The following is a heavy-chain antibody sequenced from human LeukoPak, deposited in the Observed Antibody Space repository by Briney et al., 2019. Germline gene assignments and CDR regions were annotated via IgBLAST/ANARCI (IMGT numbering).Heavy chain of an antibody. D-gene: IGHD6-19*01. CDR2: INPNSGGT. Sequence: ASVKVSCKASGYTFTGYYMHWARQAPGQGLEWMGWINPNSGGTNYAQKFQGRVTMTGDTSISTAYMELSRLRSDDTAVYYCARDYEWLVRADWGQGTRVTVSS. CDR1: GYTFTGYY. V-gene: IGHV1-2*02. CDR3: ARDYEWLVRAD. J-gene: IGHJ4*02.